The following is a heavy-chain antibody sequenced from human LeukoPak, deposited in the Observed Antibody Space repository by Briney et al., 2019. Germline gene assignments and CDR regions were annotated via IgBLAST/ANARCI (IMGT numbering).Heavy chain of an antibody. CDR3: ARDYYDSSGYFAY. Sequence: SETLSLTCTVSGYSISSGYYWGWIRQPPGKGLEWIGSIYHSGSTYYNPSLKSRVTISVDTSKNHFSLTLSSVTAADTAVYYCARDYYDSSGYFAYWGQGTLVTVSS. CDR1: GYSISSGYY. D-gene: IGHD3-22*01. V-gene: IGHV4-38-2*02. CDR2: IYHSGST. J-gene: IGHJ4*02.